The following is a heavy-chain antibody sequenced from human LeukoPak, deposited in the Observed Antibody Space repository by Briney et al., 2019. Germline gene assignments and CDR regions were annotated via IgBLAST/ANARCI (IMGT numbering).Heavy chain of an antibody. D-gene: IGHD1-26*01. V-gene: IGHV3-30*02. CDR2: IRYDGSNK. CDR1: GFTFSSYG. J-gene: IGHJ3*02. Sequence: GGSLRLSCAASGFTFSSYGMHWVRQAPGKGLEWVAFIRYDGSNKYYTDSVKGRFTISRDNSKNTLYLQMNSLRAEDTAVYYCAKKTIVGATVDAFDIWGQGTMVTVSS. CDR3: AKKTIVGATVDAFDI.